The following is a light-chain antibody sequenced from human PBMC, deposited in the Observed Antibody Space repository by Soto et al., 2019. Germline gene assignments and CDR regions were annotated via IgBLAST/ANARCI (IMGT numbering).Light chain of an antibody. V-gene: IGKV3D-7*01. CDR2: GAS. Sequence: EIVKTPAPVTLSKSQGDRATLSCRASQSLSNTYISWYQQKPGQAPRLLIYGASTRATGIPARLSGSGSGTDFTLTISSLQPEDFALYYCHQDFAFPLTFGGGPKVDIK. CDR3: HQDFAFPLT. CDR1: QSLSNTY. J-gene: IGKJ4*01.